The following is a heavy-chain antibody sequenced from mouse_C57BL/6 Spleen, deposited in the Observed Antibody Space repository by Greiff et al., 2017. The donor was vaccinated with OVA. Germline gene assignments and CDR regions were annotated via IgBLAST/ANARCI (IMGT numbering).Heavy chain of an antibody. CDR3: ARRGYYDYDLAFAY. V-gene: IGHV1-61*01. D-gene: IGHD2-4*01. Sequence: QVQLQQPGAELVRPGSSVKLSCKASGYTFTSYWMDWVKQRPGQGLEWIGNIYPSDSETHYNQKFKDKATLTVDKSSSTAYMQLSSLTSEDSAVYYCARRGYYDYDLAFAYWGQGTLVTVSA. CDR2: IYPSDSET. J-gene: IGHJ3*01. CDR1: GYTFTSYW.